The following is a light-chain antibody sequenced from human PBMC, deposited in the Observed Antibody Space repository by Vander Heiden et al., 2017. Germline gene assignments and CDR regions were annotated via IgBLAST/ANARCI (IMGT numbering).Light chain of an antibody. CDR3: QQYFTTPWT. CDR1: QSIFYSSNNNNY. J-gene: IGKJ1*01. V-gene: IGKV4-1*01. CDR2: WAS. Sequence: DIVMTQSPDSLAVSLDERATINCKSSQSIFYSSNNNNYLAWYQQKPRQPPKLLIYWASSRESGVPGRFSGSGSGTDFTLTISSLQAEDVAVYYCQQYFTTPWTFGHGTKVEIK.